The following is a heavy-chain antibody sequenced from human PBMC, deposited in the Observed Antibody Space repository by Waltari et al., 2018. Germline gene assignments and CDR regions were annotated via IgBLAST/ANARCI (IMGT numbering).Heavy chain of an antibody. CDR3: AKDAFGNTYVDH. CDR1: GLSISSYG. V-gene: IGHV3-33*06. CDR2: IWFDGGQT. D-gene: IGHD3-10*01. J-gene: IGHJ4*02. Sequence: QAQLVESGGGVVQPGMSLRLSCTGTGLSISSYGMHWVRQAPGKGLEWVALIWFDGGQTYYADSVRGRFTNSRDNSKNTLYLDMNSLKLNNTAIYYCAKDAFGNTYVDHWGQGTLVTVAS.